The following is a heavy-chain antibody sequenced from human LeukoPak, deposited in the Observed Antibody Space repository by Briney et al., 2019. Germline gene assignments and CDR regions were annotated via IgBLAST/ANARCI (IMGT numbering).Heavy chain of an antibody. V-gene: IGHV4-39*07. J-gene: IGHJ4*02. CDR2: IYSSGST. D-gene: IGHD1-26*01. CDR3: ARKREGPTTGIDY. CDR1: GVSISSTNSY. Sequence: SETLSLTCTVSGVSISSTNSYWGWIRQSPRTGLEWIGNIYSSGSTYSNPSLKSRVTISIDTSENQFSLKLTSVTAADTAVYYCARKREGPTTGIDYWGQGTLVTVSS.